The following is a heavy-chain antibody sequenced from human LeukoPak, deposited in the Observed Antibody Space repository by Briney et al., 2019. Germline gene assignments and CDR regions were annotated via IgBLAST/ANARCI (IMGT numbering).Heavy chain of an antibody. CDR2: MNPNSGNT. CDR3: ARGLTGRSSSTAMDV. V-gene: IGHV1-8*01. CDR1: GYTFTSYD. D-gene: IGHD2-2*01. Sequence: ASVTVSCKASGYTFTSYDINWVGQAPGQGIEWMGWMNPNSGNTGYAQKFQGRVTMTRNTSISTAYMELSSLRSDDTAVYYCARGLTGRSSSTAMDVWGKGTTVTVSS. J-gene: IGHJ6*03.